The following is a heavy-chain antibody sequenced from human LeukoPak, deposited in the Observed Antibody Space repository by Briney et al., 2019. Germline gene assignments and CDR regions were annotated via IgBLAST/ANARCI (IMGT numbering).Heavy chain of an antibody. CDR3: ASGLWFGELGSY. CDR1: GFTFSSYA. CDR2: ISGSGGST. Sequence: GGSLRLSCAASGFTFSSYAMSWVRQAPGKGLEWVSAISGSGGSTYYADSVKGRFTISRDNSKNTLYLQMNSLRAEDTALYYCASGLWFGELGSYWGQGTLVTVSS. V-gene: IGHV3-23*01. J-gene: IGHJ4*02. D-gene: IGHD3-10*01.